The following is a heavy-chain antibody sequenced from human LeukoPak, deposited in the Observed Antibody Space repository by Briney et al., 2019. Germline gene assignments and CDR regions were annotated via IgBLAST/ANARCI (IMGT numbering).Heavy chain of an antibody. CDR3: ATFSSGFYPKEPFDI. V-gene: IGHV3-7*01. CDR1: GFAFSKNW. J-gene: IGHJ3*02. Sequence: GGSLRLSCAASGFAFSKNWMSWVRQAPGKGLEWVAKIKPDGSETSYVDSVEGRFIISRDNAKNSLFLQMNSLSAEDTALYYCATFSSGFYPKEPFDIWGRGTMVSVSS. CDR2: IKPDGSET. D-gene: IGHD3-22*01.